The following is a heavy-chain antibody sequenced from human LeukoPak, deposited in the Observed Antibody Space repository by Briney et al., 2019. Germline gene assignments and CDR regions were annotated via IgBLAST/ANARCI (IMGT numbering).Heavy chain of an antibody. J-gene: IGHJ4*02. CDR3: ARDRNWGLFPNFDY. CDR2: ISSDGSNK. D-gene: IGHD7-27*01. V-gene: IGHV3-30*03. Sequence: PGRSLGLSCAASGLSFNSCGMHWVRQAPGKGLEWVAVISSDGSNKYYADSVKGRFTISRDNSKNTLYLQMNSLRAEDTAVYYCARDRNWGLFPNFDYWGQGTLVTVSS. CDR1: GLSFNSCG.